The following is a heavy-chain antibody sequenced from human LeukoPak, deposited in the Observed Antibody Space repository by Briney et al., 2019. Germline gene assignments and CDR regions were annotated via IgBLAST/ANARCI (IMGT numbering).Heavy chain of an antibody. CDR1: GGSISSSSYY. D-gene: IGHD1-26*01. V-gene: IGHV4-39*07. Sequence: SETLSLTCTVSGGSISSSSYYWGWIRQPPGKGLEWIGSIYYSGSTYYNPSLKSRVTISVDTSKNQFSLKLSSVTAADTAVYYCARLPGSYFHYYYMDVWGKGTTVTVSS. CDR3: ARLPGSYFHYYYMDV. J-gene: IGHJ6*03. CDR2: IYYSGST.